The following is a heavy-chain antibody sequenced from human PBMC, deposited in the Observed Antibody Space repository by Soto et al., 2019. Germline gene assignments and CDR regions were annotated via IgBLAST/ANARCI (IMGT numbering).Heavy chain of an antibody. CDR3: ATSVASGYYGMDV. CDR1: GYTLTSYY. CDR2: INPSGGST. Sequence: ASVKVSSKAAGYTLTSYYMHWVRQAPGQGLEWMGIINPSGGSTNYAQKFQGRVTMTEDTSTDTAYMELSSLRSEDTAVYYCATSVASGYYGMDVWGQGTTVTVSS. V-gene: IGHV1-46*01. D-gene: IGHD1-26*01. J-gene: IGHJ6*02.